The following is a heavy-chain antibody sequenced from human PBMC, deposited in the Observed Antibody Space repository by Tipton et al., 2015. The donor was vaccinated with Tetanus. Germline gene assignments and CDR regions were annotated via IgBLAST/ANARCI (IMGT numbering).Heavy chain of an antibody. CDR2: IYYTGSA. Sequence: LVQPSETLSLMCNVSGDSISSYYWSWIRQSPGKGLEWIGQIYYTGSANYNPSLKSRVTISVDRSKNQFSLKVNPVTAADTAMYYCARHGDTTDREVDIWGQGTLVTVSS. CDR1: GDSISSYY. D-gene: IGHD1-26*01. V-gene: IGHV4-59*08. CDR3: ARHGDTTDREVDI. J-gene: IGHJ3*02.